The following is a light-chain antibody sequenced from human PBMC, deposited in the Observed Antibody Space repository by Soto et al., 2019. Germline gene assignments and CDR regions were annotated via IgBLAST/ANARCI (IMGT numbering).Light chain of an antibody. J-gene: IGKJ4*01. Sequence: DIQMTKSPSTLSASDGDRVTITCRASQSISSWLAWYQQKLGRAPSPLIYDASSSESGVPSRFSGSGYGTEFTLTISSLQPDDFATYYCHQHKNDSSLPFGGGTKVDIK. CDR1: QSISSW. CDR2: DAS. V-gene: IGKV1-5*01. CDR3: HQHKNDSSLP.